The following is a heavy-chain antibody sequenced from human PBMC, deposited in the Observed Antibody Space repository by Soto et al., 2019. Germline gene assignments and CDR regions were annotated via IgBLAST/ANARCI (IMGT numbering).Heavy chain of an antibody. CDR3: GRIPPP. D-gene: IGHD2-21*01. CDR2: IYHSGST. Sequence: QLQLQESGSGLVKPSQTLSLTCAVSGGSISSGVYSWRWVRQPPGKGLEWIGYIYHSGSTCYNRSLKSRVSRSVDRSKTQITIRLSSVNAADTDVYFCGRIPPPRGRETLV. CDR1: GGSISSGVYS. J-gene: IGHJ2*01. V-gene: IGHV4-30-2*01.